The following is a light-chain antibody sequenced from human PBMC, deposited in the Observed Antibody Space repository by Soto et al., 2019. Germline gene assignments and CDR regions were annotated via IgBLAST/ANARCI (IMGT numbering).Light chain of an antibody. Sequence: EIGLNKSLGTLSLSPEERATLSCRASQSVSSSFLAWYQQKVGQAPRLLIYGASSRATGIPDRFSGSGSGTDFTLTISRLEPEDFAVYYCQQYGSSPRTFCQVTLLEIK. J-gene: IGKJ5*01. CDR2: GAS. V-gene: IGKV3-20*01. CDR3: QQYGSSPRT. CDR1: QSVSSSF.